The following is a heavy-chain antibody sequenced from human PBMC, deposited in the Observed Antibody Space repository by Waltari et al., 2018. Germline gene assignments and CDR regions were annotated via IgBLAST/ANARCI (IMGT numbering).Heavy chain of an antibody. V-gene: IGHV3-48*03. D-gene: IGHD3-3*01. CDR1: GFTFSSYE. CDR2: ISSSGSTI. J-gene: IGHJ4*02. Sequence: EVQLVESGGGLVQPGGSLRLSCAASGFTFSSYEMNWVRQAPGKGLEWVSYISSSGSTIYYADSVKGRFTISRDNAKNSLYLQMNSLRAEDTAVYYCARGGTYGSGLDYWGQGTLVTVSS. CDR3: ARGGTYGSGLDY.